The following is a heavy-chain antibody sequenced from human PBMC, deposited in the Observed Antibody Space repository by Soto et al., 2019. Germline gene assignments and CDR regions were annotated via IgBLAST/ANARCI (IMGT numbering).Heavy chain of an antibody. CDR3: ARGWGYDSTDYYYAY. V-gene: IGHV1-69*01. CDR2: IIPLFGTA. Sequence: QVQLVQSGAEVRKPGSSVRVSCKASGGSFNRHTISWVRQAPGQGLEWMGGIIPLFGTANHAQKFQGRVTIIAHESTGTVYMELSSLRSDDTAIYYCARGWGYDSTDYYYAYWGRGTLVIVSS. D-gene: IGHD3-22*01. J-gene: IGHJ4*02. CDR1: GGSFNRHT.